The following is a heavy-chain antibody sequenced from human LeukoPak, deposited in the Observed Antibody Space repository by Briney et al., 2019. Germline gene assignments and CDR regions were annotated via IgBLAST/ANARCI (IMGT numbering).Heavy chain of an antibody. CDR1: GGSISSYY. Sequence: SETLSLTCTVSGGSISSYYWSWIRQPPGKGLEWIGYIYYSGSTKYNPSLKSRVTISVDMSKNQFSLKLSSVTAADTAVYYCARDRAGTLDYWGQGTLVTVSS. J-gene: IGHJ4*02. D-gene: IGHD1-7*01. CDR3: ARDRAGTLDY. V-gene: IGHV4-59*01. CDR2: IYYSGST.